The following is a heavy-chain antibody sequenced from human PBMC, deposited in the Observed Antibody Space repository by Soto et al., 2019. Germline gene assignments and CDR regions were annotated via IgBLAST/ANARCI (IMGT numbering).Heavy chain of an antibody. V-gene: IGHV3-23*01. J-gene: IGHJ4*02. Sequence: GGSLRLSCSASGFTFSTYAMSWVRQAPGKGLEWVSGISGSGGTTFYADSVKGRFTISRDKSKGMLYIQMNGLRADDTAVYYCAKGQPATVTYFDSWGQGTLVTVSS. CDR3: AKGQPATVTYFDS. D-gene: IGHD1-1*01. CDR2: ISGSGGTT. CDR1: GFTFSTYA.